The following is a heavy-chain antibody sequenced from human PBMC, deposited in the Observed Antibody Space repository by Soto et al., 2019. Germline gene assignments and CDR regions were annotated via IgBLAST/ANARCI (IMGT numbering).Heavy chain of an antibody. D-gene: IGHD4-17*01. Sequence: QVQLVESGGGVVQPGRSLRLSCAASGFVFGNYAMHWVRQAPGKGPEWMTVIGHDGINKYYADSVRGRFTISRDDSKNTLYLQMNSLRVEDSAVYYCGRDPVPGAPDYFDCWGQGTLVTVSS. J-gene: IGHJ4*02. V-gene: IGHV3-30*04. CDR2: IGHDGINK. CDR1: GFVFGNYA. CDR3: GRDPVPGAPDYFDC.